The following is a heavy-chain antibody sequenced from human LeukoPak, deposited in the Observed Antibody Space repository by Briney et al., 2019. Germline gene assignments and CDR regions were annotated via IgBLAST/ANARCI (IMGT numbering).Heavy chain of an antibody. D-gene: IGHD1-1*01. J-gene: IGHJ4*02. V-gene: IGHV4-59*01. CDR3: ARYQMTTIDY. Sequence: SETLSLTCTVSGGSLSSYYWSWLRQPPGKGLEWIGYIYYSGSTNYNPSLKSRVTISVDTSKNQFSLKLSSVTAADTAVYYCARYQMTTIDYWGQGTLVTVSS. CDR2: IYYSGST. CDR1: GGSLSSYY.